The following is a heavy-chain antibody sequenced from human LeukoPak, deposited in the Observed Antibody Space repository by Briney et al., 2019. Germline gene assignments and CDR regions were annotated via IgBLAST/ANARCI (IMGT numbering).Heavy chain of an antibody. CDR2: IYNADVGGST. D-gene: IGHD2-2*01. Sequence: PGGSLRLPCAASGFTFSSNYMSWIRQAPGKGLEWVSVIYNADVGGSTYYADSVRGRFTISRHNSKNTLYLQMNSLRAEDTAVYYCARENGYCSTTSCPMDVWGQGTTVTVSS. CDR1: GFTFSSNY. CDR3: ARENGYCSTTSCPMDV. V-gene: IGHV3-53*04. J-gene: IGHJ6*02.